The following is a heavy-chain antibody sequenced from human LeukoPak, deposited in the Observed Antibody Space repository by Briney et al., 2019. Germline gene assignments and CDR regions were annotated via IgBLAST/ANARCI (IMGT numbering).Heavy chain of an antibody. V-gene: IGHV3-9*01. D-gene: IGHD3-3*01. J-gene: IGHJ3*02. CDR1: GFTFDDYA. CDR2: ISWNSGSI. CDR3: AKGEFWSGYDAFDI. Sequence: GRSLRLACSASGFTFDDYAIDWGRHAPGKGLGLVSAISWNSGSIGYADSVKGRFTISRDNAKNSLYLQMNSLRAEDTALYYCAKGEFWSGYDAFDIWGQGTMVTVSS.